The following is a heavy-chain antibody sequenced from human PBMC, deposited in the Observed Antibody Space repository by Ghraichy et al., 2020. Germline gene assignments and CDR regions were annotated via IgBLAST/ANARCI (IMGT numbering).Heavy chain of an antibody. Sequence: GGSLRLSCAASGFTFSSYAMSWVRQAPGKGLEWVSAISGSGGSTYYADSVKGRFTISRDNSKNTLYLQMKSLRAEDTAVYYCAKGGRELGYCRGGSCYDPDCDYWGQGTLVTVSS. J-gene: IGHJ4*02. D-gene: IGHD2-15*01. CDR3: AKGGRELGYCRGGSCYDPDCDY. V-gene: IGHV3-23*01. CDR2: ISGSGGST. CDR1: GFTFSSYA.